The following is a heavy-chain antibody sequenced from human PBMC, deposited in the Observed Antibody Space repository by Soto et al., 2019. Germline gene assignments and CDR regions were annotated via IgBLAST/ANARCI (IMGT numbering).Heavy chain of an antibody. CDR1: GITFSSYI. CDR2: IWYDGSNK. D-gene: IGHD6-13*01. V-gene: IGHV3-33*01. J-gene: IGHJ3*02. Sequence: GRWMRLSCAAGGITFSSYIMQWVHQAPGKGLERVSVIWYDGSNKYYADSVTGRFTISRDNSKNTLYLQTNSLRAEDTAVYYCVRPKPRYSSSWTGAFDIWGQGTMVTVSS. CDR3: VRPKPRYSSSWTGAFDI.